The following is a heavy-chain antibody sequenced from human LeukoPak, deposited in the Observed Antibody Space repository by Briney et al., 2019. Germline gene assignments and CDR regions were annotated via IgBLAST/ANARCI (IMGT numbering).Heavy chain of an antibody. CDR3: AREGGSLALDY. V-gene: IGHV3-33*01. CDR1: GFTFSSYG. CDR2: IWYDGSNK. J-gene: IGHJ4*02. Sequence: PGGSLRLSCAASGFTFSSYGMHWVRQAPGKGLEWVAVIWYDGSNKYYADSVKGRFTISRDNSKNTLYLQMNSLRAEDTAVYYCAREGGSLALDYWGQGTLVTVSS. D-gene: IGHD1-26*01.